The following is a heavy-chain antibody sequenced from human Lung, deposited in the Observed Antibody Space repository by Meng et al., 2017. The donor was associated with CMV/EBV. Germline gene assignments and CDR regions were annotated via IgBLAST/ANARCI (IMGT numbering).Heavy chain of an antibody. CDR1: GFTFSSYT. CDR3: ARSLFASNDPFDY. V-gene: IGHV3-48*04. CDR2: ISKTGSVK. J-gene: IGHJ4*02. Sequence: GEXXTISCAASGFTFSSYTMNWVRQAPGKGLEWVSYISKTGSVKHYADSLKGRFTVSRDNAKNSLYLQMTSLRADDTAVYYCARSLFASNDPFDYWGQGTVVTVSS. D-gene: IGHD2-21*01.